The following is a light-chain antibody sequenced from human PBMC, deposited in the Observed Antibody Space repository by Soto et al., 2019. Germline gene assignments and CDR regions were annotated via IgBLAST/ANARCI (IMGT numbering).Light chain of an antibody. CDR1: QSVNNN. V-gene: IGKV3-15*01. J-gene: IGKJ1*01. Sequence: IVMTQSPATLSVSPGERATLSCRASQSVNNNLAWYQQKFGQAPRLLILGASTRATGIPARFSGSGSGTEFTLTISSLQSEDFAVYYCQHYNNWPPWTFGQGTRVEIK. CDR2: GAS. CDR3: QHYNNWPPWT.